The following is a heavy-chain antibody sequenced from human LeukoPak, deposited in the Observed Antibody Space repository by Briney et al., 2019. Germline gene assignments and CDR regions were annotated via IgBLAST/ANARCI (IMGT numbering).Heavy chain of an antibody. CDR1: GFTFSSSA. CDR2: INNVGSHI. J-gene: IGHJ6*02. D-gene: IGHD6-19*01. Sequence: GGSLRLSCAASGFTFSSSAMNWVRQAPGKGLEWVSSINNVGSHIYYAGSVRGRFTISRDNAKNSLYLQMSSLRAEDTAVYYCARISGSGWYYGDYYGMDVWGQGTTVTVSS. CDR3: ARISGSGWYYGDYYGMDV. V-gene: IGHV3-21*01.